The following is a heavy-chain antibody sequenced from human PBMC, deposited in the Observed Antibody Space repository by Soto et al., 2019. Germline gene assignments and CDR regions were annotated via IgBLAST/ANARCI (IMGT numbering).Heavy chain of an antibody. CDR3: ARAISGYDAFDI. J-gene: IGHJ3*02. Sequence: QLQLQESGSGLVKPSQTLSLTCAVSGGSISSGGYSWSWIRQPPGKGLEWIGYIYHSGSTYYNPSLKSRGTISVDRSTNQCSLKLSSVTAADTAVYDCARAISGYDAFDIWGQGTMVTVSS. V-gene: IGHV4-30-2*01. D-gene: IGHD3-22*01. CDR1: GGSISSGGYS. CDR2: IYHSGST.